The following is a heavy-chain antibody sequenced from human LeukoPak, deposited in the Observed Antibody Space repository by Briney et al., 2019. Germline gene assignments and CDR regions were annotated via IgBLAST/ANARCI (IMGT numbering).Heavy chain of an antibody. Sequence: SGPTLVKPTQTLTLTCTYSGFSLSSTGVGVSWIRQPPGKALDWLAVIFWSDDKRYSPSLRGRLTINKDTSKKQVVLTMTNMDPVDTGTYYCAHLKDNYEDDFFYMDVWGKGTTVIDSS. CDR2: IFWSDDK. D-gene: IGHD3-3*01. J-gene: IGHJ6*03. CDR3: AHLKDNYEDDFFYMDV. V-gene: IGHV2-5*01. CDR1: GFSLSSTGVG.